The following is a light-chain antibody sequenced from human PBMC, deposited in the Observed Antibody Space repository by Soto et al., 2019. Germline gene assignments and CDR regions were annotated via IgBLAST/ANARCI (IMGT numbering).Light chain of an antibody. CDR3: QHYDDLIT. CDR1: RDIDNY. Sequence: DIQLTQSPSSLSASVGDRVSITCQASRDIDNYLNWYQQKPGKAPVLLITDASNLETGVPSRFSGRGYGTDFTFTITTLQPEDLATYYCQHYDDLITFGGGTKLEIK. J-gene: IGKJ4*01. V-gene: IGKV1-33*01. CDR2: DAS.